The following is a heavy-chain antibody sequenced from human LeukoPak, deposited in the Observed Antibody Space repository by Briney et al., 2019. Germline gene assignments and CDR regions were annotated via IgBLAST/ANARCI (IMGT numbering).Heavy chain of an antibody. CDR2: IYYSGST. D-gene: IGHD3-10*01. CDR1: GGSISSGDYY. V-gene: IGHV4-30-4*01. CDR3: ARAGSSMVRGVALGY. Sequence: SETLSLTCTVSGGSISSGDYYWSWIRQPPGKGLEWIGYIYYSGSTYYNPSLKSRVTISVDTSKNQFSLKLSSVTAADTAVYYCARAGSSMVRGVALGYWGQGTLVTVSS. J-gene: IGHJ4*02.